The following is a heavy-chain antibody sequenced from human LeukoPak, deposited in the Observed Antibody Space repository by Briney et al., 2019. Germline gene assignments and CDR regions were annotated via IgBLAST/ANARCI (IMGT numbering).Heavy chain of an antibody. CDR2: ISSSGSTI. CDR3: AELGITMIGGV. V-gene: IGHV3-48*03. Sequence: GGSLRLSCAASGFTFSSYEMNWVRQAPGKGLEWVSYISSSGSTIYYADSVEGRFTISRDNAKNSLYLQMNSLRAEDTAIYYCAELGITMIGGVWGKGTTVTISS. D-gene: IGHD3-10*02. CDR1: GFTFSSYE. J-gene: IGHJ6*04.